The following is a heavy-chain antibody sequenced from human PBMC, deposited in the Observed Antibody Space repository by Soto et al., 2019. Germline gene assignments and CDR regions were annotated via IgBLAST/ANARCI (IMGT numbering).Heavy chain of an antibody. CDR2: IYPGDSDT. CDR3: ARPQRIMIVVVSDASDV. V-gene: IGHV5-51*01. D-gene: IGHD3-22*01. J-gene: IGHJ3*01. CDR1: GYGFTSYW. Sequence: GESLKISCKGSGYGFTSYWIAWVRQMPGKGLEWMGIIYPGDSDTRYRPSFQGQVTISADKSINTAYLQWSSLKASDTAMYFCARPQRIMIVVVSDASDVWGQGTLVIGSS.